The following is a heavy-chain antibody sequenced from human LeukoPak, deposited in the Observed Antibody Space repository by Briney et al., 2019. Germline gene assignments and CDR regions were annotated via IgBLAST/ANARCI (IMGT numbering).Heavy chain of an antibody. Sequence: GGSLRLSCAASGFTVSSNYMSWVRQAPGKGLEWVSVIYSGGSTYYADSVKGRFTISRDNSKNTLYLQMNSLRAEDTAVYYCASTTLRGLLRDYWGQGTLVTVSS. CDR2: IYSGGST. CDR3: ASTTLRGLLRDY. V-gene: IGHV3-53*01. CDR1: GFTVSSNY. D-gene: IGHD1-26*01. J-gene: IGHJ4*02.